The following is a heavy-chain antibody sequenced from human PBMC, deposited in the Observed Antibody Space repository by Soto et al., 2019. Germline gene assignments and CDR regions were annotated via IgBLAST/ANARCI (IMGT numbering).Heavy chain of an antibody. V-gene: IGHV4-31*03. CDR2: IYYSGST. J-gene: IGHJ5*02. CDR3: ASSGWFYP. Sequence: SETLSLTCTVSGGSISSGGYSWSWIRQHPGKGLEWIGYIYYSGSTYYNPSLKSRVTISVDTSKNQFSLKLSSVTAADTAVYYGASSGWFYPRAQRTAVPVSA. CDR1: GGSISSGGYS.